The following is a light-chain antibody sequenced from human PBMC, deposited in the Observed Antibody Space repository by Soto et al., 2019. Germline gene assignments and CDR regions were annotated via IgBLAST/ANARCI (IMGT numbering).Light chain of an antibody. CDR3: TSYAGSNNLV. Sequence: QSVLTQPPSASGSPGQSVTISCTGTSSDVGGYNYVSWYQQHPGKPPKLMIYEVSKRPSGVPDRFSGSKSGNTASLTVSGLRADDEADYYCTSYAGSNNLVFGTGTKVTVL. J-gene: IGLJ1*01. CDR2: EVS. V-gene: IGLV2-8*01. CDR1: SSDVGGYNY.